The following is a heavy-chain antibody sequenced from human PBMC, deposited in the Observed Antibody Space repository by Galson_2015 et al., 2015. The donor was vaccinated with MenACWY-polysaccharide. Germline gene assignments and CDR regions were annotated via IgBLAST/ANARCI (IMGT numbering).Heavy chain of an antibody. CDR3: ARPPYSSGWYADY. D-gene: IGHD6-19*01. J-gene: IGHJ4*02. V-gene: IGHV3-74*01. CDR2: INSDGSST. CDR1: GFTFSSYW. Sequence: LRLSCAASGFTFSSYWMHWVRQAPGKGLVWVSRINSDGSSTSYADSVKGRFTISRDNAKNTLYLQMNSLRAEDTAVYYCARPPYSSGWYADYWGQGTLVTVSS.